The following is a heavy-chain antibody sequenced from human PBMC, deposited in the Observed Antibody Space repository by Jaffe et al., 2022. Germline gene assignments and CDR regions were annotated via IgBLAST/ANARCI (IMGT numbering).Heavy chain of an antibody. J-gene: IGHJ6*03. CDR2: IYHSGST. CDR3: ASNGPAAIVEDYYYYYMDV. Sequence: QLQLQESGSGLVKPSQTLSLTCAVSGGSISSGGYSWSWIRQPPGKGLEWIGYIYHSGSTYYNPSLKSRVTISVDRSKNQFSLKLSSVTAADTAVYYCASNGPAAIVEDYYYYYMDVWGKGTTVTVSS. D-gene: IGHD2-2*01. V-gene: IGHV4-30-2*01. CDR1: GGSISSGGYS.